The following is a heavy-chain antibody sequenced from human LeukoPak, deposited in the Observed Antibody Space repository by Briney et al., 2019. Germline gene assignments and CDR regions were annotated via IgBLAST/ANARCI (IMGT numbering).Heavy chain of an antibody. D-gene: IGHD3-22*01. J-gene: IGHJ3*02. V-gene: IGHV4-30-4*01. CDR3: ARAVYDSSGYYYVGDAFDI. Sequence: SQTLSLTCTVSGGSISSGDLYWGWVPPPPREGLVGSGYNYYSGSTYYNPSLKSRVTISVDTSKNQFSLKLSSVTAADTAVYYCARAVYDSSGYYYVGDAFDIWGQGTMVTVSS. CDR2: NYYSGST. CDR1: GGSISSGDLY.